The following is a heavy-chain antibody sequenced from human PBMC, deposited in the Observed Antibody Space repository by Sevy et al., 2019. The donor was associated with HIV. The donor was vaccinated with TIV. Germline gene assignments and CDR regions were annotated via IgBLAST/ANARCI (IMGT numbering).Heavy chain of an antibody. V-gene: IGHV4-59*01. D-gene: IGHD6-13*01. CDR2: IHYSGNS. J-gene: IGHJ4*02. CDR1: GGSISSYY. CDR3: ARGGPVQQQLDYFDY. Sequence: SETLSLTCTVSGGSISSYYWNWIRQPPGKGLEYIGYIHYSGNSDYTPSLKSRVTISLDTSKNQFSLMLGSVTAAETAVYYCARGGPVQQQLDYFDYWGQGTLVTVSS.